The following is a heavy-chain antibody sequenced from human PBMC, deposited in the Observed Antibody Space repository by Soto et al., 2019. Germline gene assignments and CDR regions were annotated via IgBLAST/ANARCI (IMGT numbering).Heavy chain of an antibody. CDR1: GGSISSGGYY. D-gene: IGHD2-15*01. V-gene: IGHV4-31*03. CDR2: IYYSGST. Sequence: QVQLQESGPGLVKPSQTLSLTCTVSGGSISSGGYYWSWIRQHPGKGLEWIGSIYYSGSTYYNQSLRSRFTISVDPSKHQFSLKLSSVTAADTAVYYCARVYCSGGSCYDFDSCGQGTLVTVSS. CDR3: ARVYCSGGSCYDFDS. J-gene: IGHJ4*02.